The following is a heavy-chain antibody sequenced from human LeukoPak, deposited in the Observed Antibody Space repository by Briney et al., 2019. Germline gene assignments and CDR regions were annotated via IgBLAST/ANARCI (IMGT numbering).Heavy chain of an antibody. D-gene: IGHD3-10*01. CDR1: GFTFSTYG. CDR3: ARDKDMVRGVIIPFDY. Sequence: PGRSLRLSCAASGFTFSTYGMYWVRQAPGKGLEWVAVIWYDGSNKNYADSVKGRFTISRDNSKNTLYLQMNSLRVEDTAVYYCARDKDMVRGVIIPFDYWGQGTLVTVSS. V-gene: IGHV3-33*01. CDR2: IWYDGSNK. J-gene: IGHJ4*02.